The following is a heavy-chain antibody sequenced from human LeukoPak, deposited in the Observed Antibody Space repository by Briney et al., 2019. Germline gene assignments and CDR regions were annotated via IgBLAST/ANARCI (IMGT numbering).Heavy chain of an antibody. Sequence: ASVSVSCTASGYTFTSYAMNWVRQAPGQGLEWMGWINTNTGNPTYAQGFTGRFVFSLDTSVSTAYLQISSLKAEDTAVYYCARDGYDLLTGYYNIDYWGQGTLVTVSS. V-gene: IGHV7-4-1*02. CDR2: INTNTGNP. CDR1: GYTFTSYA. CDR3: ARDGYDLLTGYYNIDY. J-gene: IGHJ4*02. D-gene: IGHD3-9*01.